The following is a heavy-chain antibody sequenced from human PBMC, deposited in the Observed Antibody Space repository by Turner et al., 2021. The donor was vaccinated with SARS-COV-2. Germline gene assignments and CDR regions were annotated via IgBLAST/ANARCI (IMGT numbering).Heavy chain of an antibody. Sequence: QGQLVESGGGVVQPGRSLRLSCAASGFTFSSYGMHWVRQAPGKGLEWVAVISDEGSNKYYADSVKGRFTISRDNSKNTLYLQMNSLRAEDTAVYYCAKGPWYYYDSSGLPYYFDYWGQGTLVTVSS. V-gene: IGHV3-30*18. J-gene: IGHJ4*02. CDR2: ISDEGSNK. CDR3: AKGPWYYYDSSGLPYYFDY. D-gene: IGHD3-22*01. CDR1: GFTFSSYG.